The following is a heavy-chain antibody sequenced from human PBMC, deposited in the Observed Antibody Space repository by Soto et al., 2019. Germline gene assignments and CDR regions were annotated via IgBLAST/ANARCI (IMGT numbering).Heavy chain of an antibody. Sequence: QVQLVQSGAEVKKPGASVKVSCKASGYTFTGYYMHWVRQAPGQGLEWMGWINPNSGGTNYAQKFQGRVTMTRDTSISTAYMELSRLRSDDTAVYYCARAAPYYYGSGSYQFDPWGQGTLVTVSS. CDR3: ARAAPYYYGSGSYQFDP. V-gene: IGHV1-2*02. J-gene: IGHJ5*02. D-gene: IGHD3-10*01. CDR1: GYTFTGYY. CDR2: INPNSGGT.